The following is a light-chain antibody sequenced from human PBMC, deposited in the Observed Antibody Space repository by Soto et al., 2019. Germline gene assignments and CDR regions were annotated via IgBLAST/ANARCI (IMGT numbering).Light chain of an antibody. J-gene: IGLJ2*01. V-gene: IGLV1-44*01. CDR1: SSNIGATYD. CDR3: AAWDDSLNGLVV. CDR2: SNN. Sequence: QSVLTQPPSVSGAPGQRVTISCTGSSSNIGATYDVHWYQHLPGTAPKLLIYSNNQRPSGVPDRFSGSKSGTSASLAISGLQSEDEADYYCAAWDDSLNGLVVFGGGTKLTVL.